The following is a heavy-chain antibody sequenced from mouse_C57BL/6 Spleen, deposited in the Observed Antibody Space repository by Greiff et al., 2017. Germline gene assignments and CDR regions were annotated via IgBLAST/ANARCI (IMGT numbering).Heavy chain of an antibody. V-gene: IGHV5-4*01. CDR3: ARDYYGLDY. Sequence: DVKLVESGGGLVKPGGSLKLSCAASGFTFSSYAMSWVRQTPEKRLEWVATISDGGSYTYYPDNVKGRFTISRDNAKNNLYLQMSHLKSEDTAMYYCARDYYGLDYWGQGTTLTVSS. J-gene: IGHJ2*01. D-gene: IGHD1-1*01. CDR1: GFTFSSYA. CDR2: ISDGGSYT.